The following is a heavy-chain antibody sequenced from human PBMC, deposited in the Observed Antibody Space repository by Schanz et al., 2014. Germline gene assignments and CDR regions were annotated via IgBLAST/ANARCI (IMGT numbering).Heavy chain of an antibody. D-gene: IGHD4-17*01. Sequence: EVQLVESGGGLVQPGGSLRLSCAASGFTFSVYWMHWVRQPPGKGLVSVSRISGDGTTTSYADSVKGRFTISRDNAKNTLYLQMYSLRAEDTAVYFCAKDPHKDYGGKPQAFDIWGQGTMVTVSS. V-gene: IGHV3-74*01. J-gene: IGHJ3*02. CDR2: ISGDGTTT. CDR3: AKDPHKDYGGKPQAFDI. CDR1: GFTFSVYW.